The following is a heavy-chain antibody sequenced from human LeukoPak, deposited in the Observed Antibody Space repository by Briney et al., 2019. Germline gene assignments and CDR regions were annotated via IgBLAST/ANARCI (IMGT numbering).Heavy chain of an antibody. Sequence: GVSVKVSCKASGGVFTTYAISWVRQAPGQGLEWMGSIIPFLGTTNYAQKFQGRVTITADEPTRTAYMELTYVRSDDTAVYYCTIIPNVILFTHYFEYWGQGTLVTVSS. CDR1: GGVFTTYA. J-gene: IGHJ4*02. D-gene: IGHD2-21*01. V-gene: IGHV1-69*11. CDR3: TIIPNVILFTHYFEY. CDR2: IIPFLGTT.